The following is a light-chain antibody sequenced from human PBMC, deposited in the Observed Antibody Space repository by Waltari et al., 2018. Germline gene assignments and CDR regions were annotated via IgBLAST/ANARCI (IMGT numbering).Light chain of an antibody. CDR3: SSYTRSSYWV. J-gene: IGLJ3*02. CDR2: KVN. CDR1: SSDVGFYYF. Sequence: QSALTQPASVSGSPGQSITISCTGTSSDVGFYYFVSWSQQLPGKAPQVMLYKVNNGPSGVSSRFSGSNSGNTASLTISGLQAEDEADYYCSSYTRSSYWVFGGGTQLTVL. V-gene: IGLV2-14*01.